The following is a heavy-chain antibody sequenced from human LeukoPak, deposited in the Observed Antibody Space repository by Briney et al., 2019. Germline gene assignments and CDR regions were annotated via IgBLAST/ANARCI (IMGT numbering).Heavy chain of an antibody. CDR1: GYTLTELS. CDR3: ATASGTHWAAFDI. D-gene: IGHD6-13*01. V-gene: IGHV1-24*01. J-gene: IGHJ3*02. CDR2: FDPEDGET. Sequence: ASVKVSCKVSGYTLTELSMHWVRQAPGKGHEWMGGFDPEDGETIYAQKFQGRVTMTEDTSTDTAYMELSSLRSEDTAVYYCATASGTHWAAFDIWGQGTMVTVSS.